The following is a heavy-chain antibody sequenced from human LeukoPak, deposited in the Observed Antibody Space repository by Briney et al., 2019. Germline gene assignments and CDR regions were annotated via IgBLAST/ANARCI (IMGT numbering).Heavy chain of an antibody. Sequence: ASVKVSCKASGYTFTSYDINWVRQATGQGLEWMGWMNPNSGNTGYAQKFQGRVTMTRNTSISTAYMELSSLRSEDTAVYYCARDGPHYYDSSGYYFPFDYWGQGTLVTVSS. V-gene: IGHV1-8*01. CDR3: ARDGPHYYDSSGYYFPFDY. CDR2: MNPNSGNT. J-gene: IGHJ4*02. D-gene: IGHD3-22*01. CDR1: GYTFTSYD.